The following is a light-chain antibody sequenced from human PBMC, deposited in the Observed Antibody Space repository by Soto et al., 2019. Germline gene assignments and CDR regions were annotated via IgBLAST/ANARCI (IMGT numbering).Light chain of an antibody. CDR3: QVWDPSDPYVV. CDR2: TDY. V-gene: IGLV1-44*01. Sequence: QSVLTQPPSVSGTPGQRVTISCSGGSSNIGTYTVNWYQQLPETAPKLLIYTDYQRPSGVPDRFSGSKSGTSASLAISGLQSEDEADYFCQVWDPSDPYVVFGGGTKLTVL. CDR1: SSNIGTYT. J-gene: IGLJ2*01.